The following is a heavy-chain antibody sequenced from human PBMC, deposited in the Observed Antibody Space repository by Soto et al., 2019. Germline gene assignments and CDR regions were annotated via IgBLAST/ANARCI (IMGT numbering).Heavy chain of an antibody. J-gene: IGHJ6*02. CDR1: GGIFSSYA. CDR2: IIPIFGTA. Sequence: GASVKVSCKASGGIFSSYAISWVRQAPGQGLEWMGGIIPIFGTANYAQKFQGRVTITADESTSTAYMELSSLRSEDTAVYYCAGGSMVYYYYYYGMDVWGQGTTVTVSS. D-gene: IGHD3-10*01. V-gene: IGHV1-69*13. CDR3: AGGSMVYYYYYYGMDV.